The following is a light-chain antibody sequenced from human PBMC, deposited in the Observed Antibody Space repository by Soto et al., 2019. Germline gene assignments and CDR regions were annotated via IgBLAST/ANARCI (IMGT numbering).Light chain of an antibody. V-gene: IGKV3-20*01. J-gene: IGKJ1*01. CDR3: QQYGSSPQT. Sequence: EIELTQSPGTLSLSPGQRATLSCMASQSVSSSYLAWYQQKPGQAPRLLIYGASSRATGIPDRFSGSGSGTDFTLTISRLEPEDFAVYYCQQYGSSPQTFGQGTKVEIK. CDR2: GAS. CDR1: QSVSSSY.